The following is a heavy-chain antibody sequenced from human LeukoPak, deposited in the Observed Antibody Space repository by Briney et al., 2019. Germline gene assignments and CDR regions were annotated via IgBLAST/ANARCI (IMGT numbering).Heavy chain of an antibody. Sequence: ASVKVSCKASGYTFTGYYMHWVRQAPGQGLEWMGWINPNSGSTNYAQKFQGRVTMTRDTSISTAYMELSRLRSDDTAVYYCARSEGYYYGSGSFFDYWGQGTLVTVSS. J-gene: IGHJ4*02. CDR1: GYTFTGYY. D-gene: IGHD3-10*01. CDR2: INPNSGST. V-gene: IGHV1-2*02. CDR3: ARSEGYYYGSGSFFDY.